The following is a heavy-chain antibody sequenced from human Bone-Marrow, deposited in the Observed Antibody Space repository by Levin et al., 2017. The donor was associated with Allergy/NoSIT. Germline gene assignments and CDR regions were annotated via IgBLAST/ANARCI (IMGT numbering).Heavy chain of an antibody. CDR2: ISYDGSNK. CDR3: ARDRWIRGFSSSPEDY. V-gene: IGHV3-30*03. CDR1: EFTFSHYG. Sequence: GESLKISCADSEFTFSHYGMHWVRQAPGKGLEWVSFISYDGSNKYYADSVKGRFTISRDISTSTLYLQMNSLGPEDTALYYCARDRWIRGFSSSPEDYWGQGTLVTVSS. J-gene: IGHJ4*02. D-gene: IGHD6-6*01.